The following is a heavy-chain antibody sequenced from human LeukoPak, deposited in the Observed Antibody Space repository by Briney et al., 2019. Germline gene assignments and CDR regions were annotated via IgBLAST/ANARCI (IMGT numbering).Heavy chain of an antibody. CDR1: GFTFSDYW. D-gene: IGHD5-24*01. CDR3: AKYRLIWLPAPVFEY. J-gene: IGHJ4*02. V-gene: IGHV3-7*01. CDR2: IKEDESEK. Sequence: PGGSLRLSCGGSGFTFSDYWMTWVRQAPGKGLEWVANIKEDESEKNYADSVKGRFTISRDNAKNSLHLQMNSLRPEDTAVYYCAKYRLIWLPAPVFEYWGQGTLVTVSS.